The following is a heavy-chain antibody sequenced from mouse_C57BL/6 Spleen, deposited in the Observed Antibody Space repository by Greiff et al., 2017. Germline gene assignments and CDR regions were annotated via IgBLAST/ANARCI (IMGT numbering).Heavy chain of an antibody. CDR3: ARGSVMDY. CDR1: GYTFTDYN. V-gene: IGHV1-22*01. J-gene: IGHJ4*01. CDR2: INPNNGGT. Sequence: VQLQQSGPELVKPGASVQMSCKASGYTFTDYNMHWVKQSHGKSLEWIGYINPNNGGTSYNQKFKGKATLTVTKSSSTAYMELLSLTSEYSAVYYCARGSVMDYWGQGTSVTVSS.